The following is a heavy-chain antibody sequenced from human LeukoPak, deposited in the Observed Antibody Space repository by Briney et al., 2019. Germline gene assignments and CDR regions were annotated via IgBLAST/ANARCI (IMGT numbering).Heavy chain of an antibody. D-gene: IGHD3-3*01. CDR1: GGSISSGGYY. J-gene: IGHJ4*02. CDR2: INHSGST. V-gene: IGHV4-39*07. Sequence: PSETLSLTCTVSGGSISSGGYYWSWLRQPPGKGLEWIGEINHSGSTNYNPSLKSRVTISVDTSKNQFSLKLSSVTAADTAVYYCARAPVYGFWSGYYKNWGQGTLVTVSS. CDR3: ARAPVYGFWSGYYKN.